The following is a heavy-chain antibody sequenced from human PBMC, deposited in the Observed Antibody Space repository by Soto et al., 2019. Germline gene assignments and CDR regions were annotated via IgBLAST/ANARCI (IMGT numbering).Heavy chain of an antibody. CDR2: IYHSGST. D-gene: IGHD3-3*01. Sequence: QVQLQESGPGLVTPSGTLSLTCAVSGGSISSSYWWNWVRQPPGKGLEWIGKIYHSGSTNYNPSLTNRVTMSVDKSNNQFSRRLSSVTAADTAVYFCVTSLNYDFWRDGGRHYYFDYWGQGTLVTVSS. CDR1: GGSISSSYW. V-gene: IGHV4-4*02. J-gene: IGHJ4*02. CDR3: VTSLNYDFWRDGGRHYYFDY.